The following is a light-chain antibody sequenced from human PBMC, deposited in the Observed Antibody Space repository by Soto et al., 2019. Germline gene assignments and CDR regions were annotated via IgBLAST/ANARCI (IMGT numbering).Light chain of an antibody. Sequence: DIQMTQSPSSLSASVGDRVTITCQASQDISNYLNWYQQKPGKAPKLLIYDASNVETGVPSRFSGSESGTDFTFTISSLQPEHIATYYCQQYDNLPRAFGPGTKVDIK. V-gene: IGKV1-33*01. J-gene: IGKJ3*01. CDR3: QQYDNLPRA. CDR1: QDISNY. CDR2: DAS.